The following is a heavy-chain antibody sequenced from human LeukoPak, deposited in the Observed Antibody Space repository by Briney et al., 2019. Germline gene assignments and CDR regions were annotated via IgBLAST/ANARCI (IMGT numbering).Heavy chain of an antibody. CDR1: GYTFTGYY. D-gene: IGHD3-10*01. Sequence: GASVKVSCKASGYTFTGYYMHWVRQAPGQGLEWMGWINPNSGGTNYAQKFQGRVTMTRDTSISTAYMELSRLRSDDTAVYYCARGGYDYYGSGSYSYDYYYYMDVWGKGTTVTVSS. CDR2: INPNSGGT. J-gene: IGHJ6*03. V-gene: IGHV1-2*02. CDR3: ARGGYDYYGSGSYSYDYYYYMDV.